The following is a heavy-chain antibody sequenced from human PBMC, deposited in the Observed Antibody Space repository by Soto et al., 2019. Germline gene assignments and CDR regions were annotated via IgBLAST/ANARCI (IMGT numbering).Heavy chain of an antibody. Sequence: SETLSLTCTVYGGSVTSHYLSWIRQPPGKGLEWIGFIRYSGGTKYNPSLESRVTISVDTSPNQLSLRLNSVTAADTAAYYCARESAGSGKNNWFDPWGLGTLVTVYS. CDR2: IRYSGGT. D-gene: IGHD3-10*01. CDR3: ARESAGSGKNNWFDP. J-gene: IGHJ5*02. CDR1: GGSVTSHY. V-gene: IGHV4-59*02.